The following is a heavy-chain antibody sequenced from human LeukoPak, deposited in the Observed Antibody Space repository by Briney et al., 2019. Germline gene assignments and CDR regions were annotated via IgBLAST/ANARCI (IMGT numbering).Heavy chain of an antibody. CDR2: ISSSSSYI. Sequence: TGGSLRLSCAASGFTFSSYSMNWVRQAPGKGLEWVSSISSSSSYIYYADSVKGRFTISRDNAKNSLYLQMNSLRAEDTAVYYCARAFTVPFYYFDYWGQGTLVTVSS. V-gene: IGHV3-21*04. J-gene: IGHJ4*02. D-gene: IGHD4-17*01. CDR3: ARAFTVPFYYFDY. CDR1: GFTFSSYS.